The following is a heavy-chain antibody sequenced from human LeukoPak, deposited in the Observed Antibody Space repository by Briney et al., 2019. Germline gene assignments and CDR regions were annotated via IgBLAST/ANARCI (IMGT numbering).Heavy chain of an antibody. V-gene: IGHV3-23*01. J-gene: IGHJ6*02. D-gene: IGHD5-24*01. CDR1: GFTFSSYA. Sequence: TGGSLRLSCAASGFTFSSYAMSWVRQAPGKGLEWVSAISGSGGSTYYADSVKGRFTISRDNSKNTLYLQMNSLRAEDTAVYYCARAGRDGYYDYYYGMGVWGQGTTVTVSS. CDR2: ISGSGGST. CDR3: ARAGRDGYYDYYYGMGV.